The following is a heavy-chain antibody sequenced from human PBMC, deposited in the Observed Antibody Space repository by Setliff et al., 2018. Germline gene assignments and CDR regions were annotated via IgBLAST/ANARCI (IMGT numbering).Heavy chain of an antibody. CDR3: ARAELEFLTRLDP. J-gene: IGHJ5*02. CDR1: GGSISSGSYY. D-gene: IGHD3-3*02. CDR2: IYTSGST. V-gene: IGHV4-61*09. Sequence: NPSETLSLTCTVSGGSISSGSYYWSWIRQPAGKGLEWIGHIYTSGSTNYNPSLKSRVTISVDTSRNHFSLRLTSVTAADTAVYYCARAELEFLTRLDPWGQGTLVTVSS.